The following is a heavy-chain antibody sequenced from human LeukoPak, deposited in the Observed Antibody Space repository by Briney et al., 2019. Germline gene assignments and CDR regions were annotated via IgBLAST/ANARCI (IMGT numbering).Heavy chain of an antibody. V-gene: IGHV3-7*04. CDR3: TRVGYIDEGIDY. Sequence: GGSLRLSCVASGFPFSSYWMTWVRQAPGKGLEWVANIKQDGSKKSYVDSVKGRFTISSDNAKNSLYLQMNSLRAEDAAIYYCTRVGYIDEGIDYWGQGTLVTVSS. CDR2: IKQDGSKK. D-gene: IGHD5-24*01. CDR1: GFPFSSYW. J-gene: IGHJ4*02.